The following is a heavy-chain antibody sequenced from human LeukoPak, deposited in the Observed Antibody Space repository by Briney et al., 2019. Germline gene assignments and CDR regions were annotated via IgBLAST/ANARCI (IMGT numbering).Heavy chain of an antibody. CDR3: AKLGLWFGELDFDY. CDR2: ISGSGGST. V-gene: IGHV3-23*01. Sequence: PGGSLRLSCAASGFTFSSYAMSWVRQAPGKELEWVSAISGSGGSTYYADSVKGRFTISRDNSKNTLYLQMNSLRAEDTAVYYCAKLGLWFGELDFDYWGQGTLVTVSS. J-gene: IGHJ4*02. D-gene: IGHD3-10*01. CDR1: GFTFSSYA.